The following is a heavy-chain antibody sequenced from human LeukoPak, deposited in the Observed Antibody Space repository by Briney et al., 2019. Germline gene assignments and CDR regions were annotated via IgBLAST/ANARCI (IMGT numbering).Heavy chain of an antibody. Sequence: GGSLRLSCAASGFTVSSNYMGWVRQAPGKGLEWVSVIYSGGSTYYADSVKGRFTISRHNLKNTVYLQMNSLREEDTAVYYCARWSSGWYIDCWGQGTLVTVSS. D-gene: IGHD6-19*01. J-gene: IGHJ4*02. CDR3: ARWSSGWYIDC. CDR2: IYSGGST. V-gene: IGHV3-53*04. CDR1: GFTVSSNY.